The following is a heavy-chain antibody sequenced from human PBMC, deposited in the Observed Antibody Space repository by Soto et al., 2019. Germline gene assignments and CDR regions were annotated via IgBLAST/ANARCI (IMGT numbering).Heavy chain of an antibody. CDR1: GYTFTNYA. V-gene: IGHV1-3*01. Sequence: QVQLVQSGAEVKKPGASVKVSCKASGYTFTNYAMHWVHQAPGQRLEWMGWINAGNGNTKYSQKFQVRVTITRDTSASTAYMELSSLSSEDTALYFCGRGSGLYWFDPWGQCPPVTVSS. D-gene: IGHD3-10*01. J-gene: IGHJ5*02. CDR2: INAGNGNT. CDR3: GRGSGLYWFDP.